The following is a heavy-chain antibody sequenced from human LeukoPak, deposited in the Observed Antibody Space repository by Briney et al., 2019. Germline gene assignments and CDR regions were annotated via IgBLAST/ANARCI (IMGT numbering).Heavy chain of an antibody. CDR1: GFTFSNAW. D-gene: IGHD3-10*01. CDR2: IKSKTDGGTT. CDR3: TTLLWFGELFGDYFDY. Sequence: PGGSLRLSCAASGFTFSNAWMSWVRQAPGKGLEWVGRIKSKTDGGTTDYAAPVKGRFTISRDDSKNTLYLQTNSLKTEDTAVYYCTTLLWFGELFGDYFDYWGQGTLVTVSS. V-gene: IGHV3-15*01. J-gene: IGHJ4*02.